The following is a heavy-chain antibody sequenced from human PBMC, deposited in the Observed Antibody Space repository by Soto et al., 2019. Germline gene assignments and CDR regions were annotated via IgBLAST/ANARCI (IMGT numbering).Heavy chain of an antibody. CDR1: GYTFTSYG. Sequence: ASVKVSCKASGYTFTSYGISWVRQAPGQGLEWMGWISAYNGNTKYAQKLQGRVTMTTDTSTSTAYMELRSLRSDDTAVYYCARESRFLEWLSLNWFDPWGQGTLVTVSS. CDR3: ARESRFLEWLSLNWFDP. CDR2: ISAYNGNT. D-gene: IGHD3-3*01. J-gene: IGHJ5*02. V-gene: IGHV1-18*01.